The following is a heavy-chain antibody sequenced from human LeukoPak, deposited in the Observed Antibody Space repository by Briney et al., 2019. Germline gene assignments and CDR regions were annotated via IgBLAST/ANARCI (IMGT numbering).Heavy chain of an antibody. CDR1: GYSFTSYW. Sequence: GGSLMISCKGSGYSFTSYWIGWVRQMPGKGLEWMGIIYPGDSDTRYTPSFQGQVTISADKSISTAYLQWSSLKASDTAVYYCARGEGVVPAAIFAPYFDYWAQGTLVSVSS. CDR2: IYPGDSDT. CDR3: ARGEGVVPAAIFAPYFDY. V-gene: IGHV5-51*01. J-gene: IGHJ4*02. D-gene: IGHD2-2*01.